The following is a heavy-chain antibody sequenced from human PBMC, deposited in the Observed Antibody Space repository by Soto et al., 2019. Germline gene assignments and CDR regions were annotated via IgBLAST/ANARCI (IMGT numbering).Heavy chain of an antibody. Sequence: ASVKVSCKASGGTFSSYAISWVRQAPGQGLEWMGGIIPIFGTANYAQKFQGRVAITADESTSTAYMELSSLRSEDTAVYYCARGLRITIFGVAEMDVWGQGTTVTVSS. CDR2: IIPIFGTA. D-gene: IGHD3-3*01. CDR3: ARGLRITIFGVAEMDV. CDR1: GGTFSSYA. J-gene: IGHJ6*02. V-gene: IGHV1-69*13.